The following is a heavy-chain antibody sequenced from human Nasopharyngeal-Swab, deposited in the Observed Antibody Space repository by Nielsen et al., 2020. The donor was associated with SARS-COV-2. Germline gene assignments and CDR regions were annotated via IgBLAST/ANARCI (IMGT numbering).Heavy chain of an antibody. J-gene: IGHJ6*02. CDR2: FFSTGEP. CDR3: ARKMYYFHAMDV. V-gene: IGHV2-26*01. D-gene: IGHD5-24*01. Sequence: RQAPGKALEWLAHFFSTGEPSYSSSLKRRLTVSEDTSKSQAVLTMTNMDPADTATYYCARKMYYFHAMDVWGQGTTVTVSS.